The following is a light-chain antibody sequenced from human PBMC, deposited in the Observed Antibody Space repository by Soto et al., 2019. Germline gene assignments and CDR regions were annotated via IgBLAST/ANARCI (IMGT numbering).Light chain of an antibody. CDR1: QSVGTN. CDR3: KHSDNWPGT. V-gene: IGKV3D-15*01. CDR2: DAS. Sequence: STSALSRSAKERATRCCRASQSVGTNLAWYQQKPGQAPRLLIYDASNRATGIPARFSGSGSGPEFTLTIGRLQSEDSAVYSCKHSDNWPGTFGEGTKVDIK. J-gene: IGKJ1*01.